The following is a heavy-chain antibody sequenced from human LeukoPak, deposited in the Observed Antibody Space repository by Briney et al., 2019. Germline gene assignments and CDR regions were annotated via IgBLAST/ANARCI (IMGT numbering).Heavy chain of an antibody. CDR2: ISAYNGNT. J-gene: IGHJ6*02. D-gene: IGHD1-26*01. Sequence: ASVKVSCKASGYTFTSYGISWVRQAPGQGLEWMGWISAYNGNTNYAQKLQGRVTMTTDTSTSTAYMELRSLRSDDTAVYYCARVWEYSGSYYGYYYYGMDVWGQGTTVTVSS. CDR3: ARVWEYSGSYYGYYYYGMDV. V-gene: IGHV1-18*01. CDR1: GYTFTSYG.